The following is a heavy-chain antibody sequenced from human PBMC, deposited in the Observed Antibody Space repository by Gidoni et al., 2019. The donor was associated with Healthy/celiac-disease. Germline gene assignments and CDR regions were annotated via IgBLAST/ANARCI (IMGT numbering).Heavy chain of an antibody. CDR1: GDTFTGYY. D-gene: IGHD3-10*01. CDR2: INPNSGGT. Sequence: QVQLVQSGAEVKKPGASVKVSCKASGDTFTGYYMHWVRQAPGQGLEWMGWINPNSGGTNYAQKFQGWVTITRDTSISTAYMELSRLRSDDTAVYYCARDLGEHYYGSVSYYRTVDYYYGMDVWGQGTTVTVSS. CDR3: ARDLGEHYYGSVSYYRTVDYYYGMDV. V-gene: IGHV1-2*04. J-gene: IGHJ6*02.